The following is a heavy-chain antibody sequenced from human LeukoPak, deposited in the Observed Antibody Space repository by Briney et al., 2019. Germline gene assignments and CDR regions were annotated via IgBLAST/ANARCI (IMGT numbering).Heavy chain of an antibody. D-gene: IGHD3-10*01. Sequence: GGSLRLSCLTSGFTLSTNAMSWVRQAPGKGLEWVSAISGSGGSTYYADSVKGRFTISRDNSKNTLYLQMNSLRAEDTAVYYCAKGPGLLWFGESYPFDYWGQGTLVTVSS. V-gene: IGHV3-23*01. CDR2: ISGSGGST. J-gene: IGHJ4*02. CDR1: GFTLSTNA. CDR3: AKGPGLLWFGESYPFDY.